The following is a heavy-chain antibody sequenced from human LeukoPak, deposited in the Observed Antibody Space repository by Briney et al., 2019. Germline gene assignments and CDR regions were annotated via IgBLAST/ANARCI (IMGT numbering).Heavy chain of an antibody. V-gene: IGHV1-24*01. CDR1: GYTLTELS. CDR3: ARVSYRGGSYCFDY. J-gene: IGHJ4*02. CDR2: FDPEDGET. D-gene: IGHD1-26*01. Sequence: ASVKVSCKVSGYTLTELSMHWVRQAPGKGLEWMGGFDPEDGETIYAQKFQGRVTMTKNTSISTAYMELSSLRSEDTAVYYCARVSYRGGSYCFDYWGQGTLVTVSS.